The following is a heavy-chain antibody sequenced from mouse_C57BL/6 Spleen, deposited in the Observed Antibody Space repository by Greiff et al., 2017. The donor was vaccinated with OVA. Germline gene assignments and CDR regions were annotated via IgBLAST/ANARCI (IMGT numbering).Heavy chain of an antibody. V-gene: IGHV1-50*01. CDR1: GYTFTSYW. CDR2: IDPSDSYT. Sequence: QVQLQQPGAELVKPGASVKLSCKASGYTFTSYWMQWVKQRPGQGLEWIGEIDPSDSYTNYNQKFKGKATLTVDTYSSTAYMQLSSLTSEDSAVYYCARLDKRGYYCDYWGQGTTLTVSS. J-gene: IGHJ2*01. CDR3: ARLDKRGYYCDY.